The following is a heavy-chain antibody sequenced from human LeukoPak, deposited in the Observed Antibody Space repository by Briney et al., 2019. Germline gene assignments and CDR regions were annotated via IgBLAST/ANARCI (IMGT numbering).Heavy chain of an antibody. CDR2: IYYSGST. Sequence: SETLSLTCTVSGGSISSYYWSWIRQPPGKGLEWIGYIYYSGSTYYNPSLKSRVTISVDTSKNQFSLKLSSETAADTAVYYCASPSRYCSSTSCYYGAFDIWGQGTMVTVSS. J-gene: IGHJ3*02. CDR3: ASPSRYCSSTSCYYGAFDI. CDR1: GGSISSYY. D-gene: IGHD2-2*01. V-gene: IGHV4-59*06.